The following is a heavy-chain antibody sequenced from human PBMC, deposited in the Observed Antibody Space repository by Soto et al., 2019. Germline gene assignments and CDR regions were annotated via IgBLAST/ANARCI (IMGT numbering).Heavy chain of an antibody. Sequence: GGSLRLSCAASGFTFSSYSMNWVRQAPGKGLEWVSYISSSSSTIYYADSVKGRFTISRDNAKNSLYLQMNSLRAEDTAVYYCARAQRITIFGVVIHYYMDVWGKGTTVTVSS. V-gene: IGHV3-48*01. J-gene: IGHJ6*03. CDR1: GFTFSSYS. CDR2: ISSSSSTI. D-gene: IGHD3-3*01. CDR3: ARAQRITIFGVVIHYYMDV.